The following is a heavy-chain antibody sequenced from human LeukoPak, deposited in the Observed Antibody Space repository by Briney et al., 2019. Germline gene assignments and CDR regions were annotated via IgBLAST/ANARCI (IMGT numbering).Heavy chain of an antibody. CDR2: IYYSVST. CDR3: ARLHYYGSGSPLFDY. J-gene: IGHJ4*02. Sequence: SETLSLTCAVSGYSISSGYYWGWIRQPPGRGLEWIGSIYYSVSTYYNPSLKSRVTISVDTSKNQFSLKLSSVTAADTAVYYCARLHYYGSGSPLFDYWGQGTLVTVSS. CDR1: GYSISSGYY. D-gene: IGHD3-10*01. V-gene: IGHV4-38-2*01.